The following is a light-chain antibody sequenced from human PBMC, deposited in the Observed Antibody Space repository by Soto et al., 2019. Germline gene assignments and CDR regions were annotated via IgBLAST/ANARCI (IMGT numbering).Light chain of an antibody. CDR2: GAS. J-gene: IGKJ2*01. CDR3: QQYKNWPPMYS. Sequence: EIVMTQSPVTLSVSPGERVTLSCRASQSVRTDLAWYRQKPGQAPRLLIYGASTRATGIPARFSGSGSGTEFTLTISSLQSEDFAVYYCQQYKNWPPMYSFGQGTKLEIK. CDR1: QSVRTD. V-gene: IGKV3-15*01.